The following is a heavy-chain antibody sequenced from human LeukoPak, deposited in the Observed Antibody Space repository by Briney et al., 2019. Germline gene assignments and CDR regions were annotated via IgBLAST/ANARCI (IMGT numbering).Heavy chain of an antibody. V-gene: IGHV1-69*02. Sequence: SVKVSCKTSGGTFSSYTISWVRQAPGQGLEWMGRIIHILGIANYAQKFQGRVTITADKSTSTAYMELSSLRSEDTAVYYCASTYYYGSGSYFPDYYYYMDVWGKGTTVSVSS. CDR3: ASTYYYGSGSYFPDYYYYMDV. D-gene: IGHD3-10*01. J-gene: IGHJ6*03. CDR1: GGTFSSYT. CDR2: IIHILGIA.